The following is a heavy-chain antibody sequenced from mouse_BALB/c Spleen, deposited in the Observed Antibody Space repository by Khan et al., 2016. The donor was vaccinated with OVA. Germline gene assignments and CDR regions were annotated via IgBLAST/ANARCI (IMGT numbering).Heavy chain of an antibody. J-gene: IGHJ3*01. CDR2: IWAGGNT. CDR3: AGDTTATPY. D-gene: IGHD1-2*01. CDR1: GFSLTSYG. V-gene: IGHV2-9*02. Sequence: QVQLLQSGPGLVAPSQSLSISCTVSGFSLTSYGVYWVRQPPGKGLEWLGIIWAGGNTNYNSAIMSRLSISKDNSKSQVFLKMNSLQTDYNAMYYCAGDTTATPYWGQGTLVTVSA.